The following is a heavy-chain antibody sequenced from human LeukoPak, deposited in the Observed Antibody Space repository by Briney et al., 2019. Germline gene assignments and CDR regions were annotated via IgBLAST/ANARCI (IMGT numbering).Heavy chain of an antibody. CDR2: INTGSGVI. CDR1: GFTFSTFS. V-gene: IGHV3-48*01. CDR3: ARDVGYCSGGSCYRWFAS. Sequence: WWSLRLSCAASGFTFSTFSMSWVRQAPWKGLEGVAYINTGSGVIYYADSVSGGLTISSDDARNSVYLQMNSMRADDTAVYYCARDVGYCSGGSCYRWFASWGQGTMVTVSS. J-gene: IGHJ5*01. D-gene: IGHD2-15*01.